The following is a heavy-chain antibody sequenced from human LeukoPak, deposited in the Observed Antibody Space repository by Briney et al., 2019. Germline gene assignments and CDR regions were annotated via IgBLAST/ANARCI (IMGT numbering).Heavy chain of an antibody. D-gene: IGHD4-23*01. Sequence: SVKVSCKASGGTFSSYAISWVRQAPGQGLEWMGGIIPIFGTANYAQKFQGRVTITADESTSTAYMELSSLRSEDTAVYYCARDLEPTVVTLRSDYFDLWGRGTLVTVSS. CDR2: IIPIFGTA. CDR1: GGTFSSYA. CDR3: ARDLEPTVVTLRSDYFDL. J-gene: IGHJ2*01. V-gene: IGHV1-69*01.